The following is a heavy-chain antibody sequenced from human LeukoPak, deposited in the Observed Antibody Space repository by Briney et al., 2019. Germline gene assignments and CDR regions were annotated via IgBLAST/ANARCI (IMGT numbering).Heavy chain of an antibody. CDR1: GYTFTSYA. D-gene: IGHD4-23*01. V-gene: IGHV1-3*01. J-gene: IGHJ4*02. Sequence: GASVKVSCKASGYTFTSYAMHWVRQAPGQRLEWMGWINAGNGNTKYSQKVQGRVTITRDTSASAAYMELSSLRSEDTGVYYCARGWLAETTVVTPYNYWGQGTLVTVSS. CDR2: INAGNGNT. CDR3: ARGWLAETTVVTPYNY.